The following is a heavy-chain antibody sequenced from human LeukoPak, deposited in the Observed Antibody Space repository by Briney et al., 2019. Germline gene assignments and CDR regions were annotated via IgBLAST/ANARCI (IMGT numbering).Heavy chain of an antibody. Sequence: SETLSLTCTVSGGSISSGTYYWSWIRQPAGKGLEWIGRIYTSGSTNYNPSLKSRVTISVDTSKNQFSLKLSSVTAADTAVYYCARHGVTYGSGSYYPGAFDPWGQGTLVTVSS. V-gene: IGHV4-61*02. D-gene: IGHD3-10*01. CDR1: GGSISSGTYY. CDR3: ARHGVTYGSGSYYPGAFDP. CDR2: IYTSGST. J-gene: IGHJ5*02.